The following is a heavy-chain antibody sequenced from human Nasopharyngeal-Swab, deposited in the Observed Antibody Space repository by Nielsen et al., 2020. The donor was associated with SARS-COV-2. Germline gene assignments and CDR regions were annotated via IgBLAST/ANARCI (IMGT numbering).Heavy chain of an antibody. D-gene: IGHD3-9*01. CDR3: ARRYFDSLYGMDV. V-gene: IGHV4-59*01. CDR2: MYYSGST. Sequence: SETLSLTSTVSGGSISSYYWSRIRQPPGKGLEWIGYMYYSGSTKYNPSLKSRVTISVDRSKNQFSLRLSSVTAADTAVYYCARRYFDSLYGMDVWGQGTTVTVSS. CDR1: GGSISSYY. J-gene: IGHJ6*02.